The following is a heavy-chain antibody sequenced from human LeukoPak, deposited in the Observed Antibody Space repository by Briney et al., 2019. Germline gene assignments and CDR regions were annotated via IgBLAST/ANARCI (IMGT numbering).Heavy chain of an antibody. V-gene: IGHV1-69*04. CDR1: GYTFTSYY. J-gene: IGHJ4*02. CDR3: ARDGRITIFAVVIEGNDY. Sequence: ASVKVSCKASGYTFTSYYMHWVRQAPGQGLEWMGRIIPILGIANYAQKFQGRVTITADKSTSTAYMELSSLRSEDTAVYYCARDGRITIFAVVIEGNDYWGQGTLVTVSS. D-gene: IGHD3-3*01. CDR2: IIPILGIA.